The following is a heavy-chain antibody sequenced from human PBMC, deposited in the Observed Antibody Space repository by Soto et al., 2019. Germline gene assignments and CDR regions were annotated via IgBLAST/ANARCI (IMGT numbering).Heavy chain of an antibody. V-gene: IGHV3-30*04. CDR1: GFTFSSYA. Sequence: GGSLRLSCAASGFTFSSYAMHWVRQAPGKGLEWVAVISYDGSNKYYADSVKGRFTISRDNSKNTLYLQMNSLRAEDTAVYYCARGRAGEYYFDYWGQGTLVTVSS. J-gene: IGHJ4*02. CDR2: ISYDGSNK. CDR3: ARGRAGEYYFDY. D-gene: IGHD3-10*01.